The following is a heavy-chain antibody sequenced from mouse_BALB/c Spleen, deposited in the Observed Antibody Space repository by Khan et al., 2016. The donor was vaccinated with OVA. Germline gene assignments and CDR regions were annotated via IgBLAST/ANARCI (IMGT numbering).Heavy chain of an antibody. CDR3: ASPPYFSDVLDY. CDR1: GYTFTNCG. CDR2: INTYTGES. V-gene: IGHV9-3-1*01. D-gene: IGHD2-10*01. J-gene: IGHJ4*01. Sequence: QIQLVQSGPELKKPGQTVKISCKASGYTFTNCGINWVQQAPGKGLKWMGWINTYTGESTYADDFKGRFAFSLETSASNAYLQFNNLKNEDTATYICASPPYFSDVLDYWGQGTSVTVSS.